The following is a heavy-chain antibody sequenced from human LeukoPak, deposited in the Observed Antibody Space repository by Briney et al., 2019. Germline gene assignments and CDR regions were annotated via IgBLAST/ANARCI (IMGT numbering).Heavy chain of an antibody. CDR3: AKNNNYYDNSPYPLMDAFDI. V-gene: IGHV3-23*01. D-gene: IGHD3-22*01. CDR2: ISASGVST. J-gene: IGHJ3*02. Sequence: PGGSLRLSCAASGFTFSNFAMSWVRQAPGKGLEWVSAISASGVSTYYADSVKGRFIIPRDNSKNTLYLQMNSLRAEDTAVYYCAKNNNYYDNSPYPLMDAFDIWGQGTVVTVSS. CDR1: GFTFSNFA.